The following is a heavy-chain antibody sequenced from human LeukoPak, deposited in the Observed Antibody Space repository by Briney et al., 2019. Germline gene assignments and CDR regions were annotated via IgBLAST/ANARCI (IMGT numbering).Heavy chain of an antibody. CDR1: GGSINNHY. D-gene: IGHD6-19*01. V-gene: IGHV4-4*09. CDR2: IYSSGST. J-gene: IGHJ4*02. CDR3: ARGGWYVDY. Sequence: SETLSLTCAVSGGSINNHYWSWIRQPPGKGLEWIGYIYSSGSTSYNPSLKSRVTMSVDTSKNQFSLKLSSVTAADTAVYYCARGGWYVDYWGQGTLATVSP.